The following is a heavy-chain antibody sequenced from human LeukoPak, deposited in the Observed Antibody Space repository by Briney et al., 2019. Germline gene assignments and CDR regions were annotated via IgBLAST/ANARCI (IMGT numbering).Heavy chain of an antibody. D-gene: IGHD3-10*01. CDR2: IRYDGSNK. V-gene: IGHV3-30*02. CDR3: AKDGKFTMVRGVDY. J-gene: IGHJ4*02. CDR1: GFTFSSYG. Sequence: GGSLRLSCAASGFTFSSYGMHWVRQAPGKGLEWVAFIRYDGSNKYYADSVKGRFTISRDNSKNTLYLQMNSLRAEDTAVYYCAKDGKFTMVRGVDYWGQGTLVTASS.